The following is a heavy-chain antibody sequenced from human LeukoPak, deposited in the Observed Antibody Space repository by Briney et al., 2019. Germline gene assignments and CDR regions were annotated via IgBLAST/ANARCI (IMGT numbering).Heavy chain of an antibody. D-gene: IGHD3-22*01. J-gene: IGHJ1*01. CDR2: IGSDNKP. CDR1: GFTFSDYY. Sequence: GGSLRLSCAASGFTFSDYYMSWIRQAPGKGLEWVSSIGSDNKPHYSESVRGRFTISRDNSKNTLYLQMNSLRAEDTAVYYCAKGSGYYPEYFQHWGQGTLVTVSS. CDR3: AKGSGYYPEYFQH. V-gene: IGHV3-23*05.